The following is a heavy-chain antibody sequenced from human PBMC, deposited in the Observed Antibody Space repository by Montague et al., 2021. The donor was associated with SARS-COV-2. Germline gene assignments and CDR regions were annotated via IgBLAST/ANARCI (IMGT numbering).Heavy chain of an antibody. D-gene: IGHD1-7*01. CDR3: ARGLAYQMVAGAIPNYSMAV. V-gene: IGHV4-31*03. CDR1: GASISSDCFY. Sequence: TLSLTCTVSGASISSDCFYWSWLRQHPRNGLEWIGFIYYSGNTYHNPSLKSRLTISIDTSKNQFSLKLSSVTDADTAVYYCARGLAYQMVAGAIPNYSMAVWGQGTTVTVSS. J-gene: IGHJ6*02. CDR2: IYYSGNT.